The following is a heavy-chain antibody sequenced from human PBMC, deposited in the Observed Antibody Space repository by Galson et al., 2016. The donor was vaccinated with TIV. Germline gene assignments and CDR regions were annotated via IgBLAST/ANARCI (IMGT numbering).Heavy chain of an antibody. J-gene: IGHJ6*03. CDR1: GFTFNNSA. CDR2: ISYGGNNK. Sequence: SLRLSCAASGFTFNNSAIHWVRQAPGRGLEWVAVISYGGNNKYYADSVKGRFTLSRDNSKNTLYLQMNSLKTEETAVYYCARGEGDYFYYYFYYMGVWGKGTTVTVSS. V-gene: IGHV3-30*04. CDR3: ARGEGDYFYYYFYYMGV. D-gene: IGHD4-17*01.